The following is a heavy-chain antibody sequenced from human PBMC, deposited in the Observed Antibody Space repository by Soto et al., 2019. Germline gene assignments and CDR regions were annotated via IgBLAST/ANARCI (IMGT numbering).Heavy chain of an antibody. J-gene: IGHJ5*02. CDR1: GYTLTSYY. V-gene: IGHV1-46*01. CDR3: VRGGENYSDGGGFNWFDP. D-gene: IGHD3-22*01. CDR2: INPSGGST. Sequence: QVQLVQSGAEVKKPGASVKVSCKTSGYTLTSYYIHWVRQAPGQGLEWMGIINPSGGSTSYAQKFQGRVSVTADTPSSTVYMDLRGLRSEDTAIYFCVRGGENYSDGGGFNWFDPWGQGTQVTVSS.